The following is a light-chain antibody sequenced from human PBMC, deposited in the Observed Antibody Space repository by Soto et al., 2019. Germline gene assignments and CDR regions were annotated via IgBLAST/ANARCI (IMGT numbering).Light chain of an antibody. V-gene: IGLV2-14*01. CDR2: EVT. CDR1: IGDVGSYNR. Sequence: SXTGTIGDVGSYNRVSWYQQHPGKAPKLIIYEVTDRPSGVSNRFSGSKSGNTASLTISGLQAEDEAEYYCSSYTNINTRACVFGTGTKVTVL. CDR3: SSYTNINTRACV. J-gene: IGLJ1*01.